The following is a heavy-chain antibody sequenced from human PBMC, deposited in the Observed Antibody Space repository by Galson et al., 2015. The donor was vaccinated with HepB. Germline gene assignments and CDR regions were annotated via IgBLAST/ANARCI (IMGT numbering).Heavy chain of an antibody. CDR1: GFTFSSYG. V-gene: IGHV3-30*18. CDR3: AKDLGYSSSWYDY. CDR2: ISYDGSNK. J-gene: IGHJ4*02. D-gene: IGHD6-13*01. Sequence: SLRLSCAASGFTFSSYGMHWVRQAPGKGLEWVAVISYDGSNKYYADSVKGRFTISRDNSKNTLYLQMNSLRAEDTAVYYCAKDLGYSSSWYDYWSQGTLVTVSS.